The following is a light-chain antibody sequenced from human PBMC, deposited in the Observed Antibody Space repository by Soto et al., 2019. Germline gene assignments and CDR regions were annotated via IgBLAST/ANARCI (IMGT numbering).Light chain of an antibody. Sequence: EIVFTQSPGTLCLSPGERATLSRRASQSVSSSYLAWYQQKPGQAPRLLIYGASSRATGIPDRFSGSGSGTDFTLTISRLESEDFAVYYCQQYGSSPLTFGGGTKVDIK. J-gene: IGKJ4*01. CDR1: QSVSSSY. CDR3: QQYGSSPLT. V-gene: IGKV3-20*01. CDR2: GAS.